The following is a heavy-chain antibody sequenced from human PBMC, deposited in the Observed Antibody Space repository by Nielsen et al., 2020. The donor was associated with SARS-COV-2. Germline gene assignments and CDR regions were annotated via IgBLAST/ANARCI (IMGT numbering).Heavy chain of an antibody. CDR2: ISYDGNKN. V-gene: IGHV3-30*18. CDR3: AKDGGYCSSTSCFGRDYYYYMDV. Sequence: GGSLRLSCAASGFTLSNYGMHWVRQAPGKGLEWVAVISYDGNKNYYADSVKGRFTISRDKSKNAVYLQMNSLRAEDTAVYYCAKDGGYCSSTSCFGRDYYYYMDVWGKGTTVTVSS. CDR1: GFTLSNYG. J-gene: IGHJ6*03. D-gene: IGHD2-2*01.